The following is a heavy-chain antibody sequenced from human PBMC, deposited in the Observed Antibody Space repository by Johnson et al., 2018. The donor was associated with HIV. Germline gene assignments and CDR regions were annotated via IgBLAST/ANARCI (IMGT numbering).Heavy chain of an antibody. Sequence: QMQLVESGGGVVQPGRSLRLSCAASGFTFSSYAMHWVRQPPGKGLEWVAVISYDGSNKYYADSVKGRFTISRDNSKNTLYLQMNSLRAEDTAVYYCARVLWFGELFSRAFDIWGQGTMVTVSS. D-gene: IGHD3-10*01. J-gene: IGHJ3*02. V-gene: IGHV3-30-3*01. CDR2: ISYDGSNK. CDR3: ARVLWFGELFSRAFDI. CDR1: GFTFSSYA.